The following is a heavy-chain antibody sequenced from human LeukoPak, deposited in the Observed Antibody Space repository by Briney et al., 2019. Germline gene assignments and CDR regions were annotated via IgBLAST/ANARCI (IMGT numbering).Heavy chain of an antibody. V-gene: IGHV4-39*01. CDR1: GGSISSSSYY. CDR3: ATPGVYDSSSPGYYYYYMDV. J-gene: IGHJ6*03. Sequence: PSETLSLTCTVSGGSISSSSYYWGWIRQPPGKGLEWIGSIYYSGSTYYNPSLKSRVTISVDTSKNQFSLKLSSVTAADTAVYYCATPGVYDSSSPGYYYYYMDVWGKGTTVTVSS. D-gene: IGHD6-6*01. CDR2: IYYSGST.